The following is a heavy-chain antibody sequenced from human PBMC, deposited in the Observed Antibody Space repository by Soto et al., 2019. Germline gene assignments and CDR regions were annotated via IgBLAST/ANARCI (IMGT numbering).Heavy chain of an antibody. CDR3: ARGSTTVVTPNWFDP. CDR1: GGSVSSTNL. Sequence: QVQLQESGPGLVRSSGTLSLTCAVSGGSVSSTNLWSWVRQPPGQGLEWIGEIYHSGSANYNPSLQSRVMMSVDQSKNQFSLKLNSVTAADTAVYYCARGSTTVVTPNWFDPWGQGTLVTVSS. D-gene: IGHD4-17*01. J-gene: IGHJ5*02. CDR2: IYHSGSA. V-gene: IGHV4-4*02.